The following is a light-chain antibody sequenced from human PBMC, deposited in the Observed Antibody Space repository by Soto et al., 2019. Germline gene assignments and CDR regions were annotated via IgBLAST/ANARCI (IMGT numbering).Light chain of an antibody. V-gene: IGKV1-27*01. Sequence: DIQMTQSPTSLSASVGDRVTITCRASQGIRNFVDWYQQKPGKAPKLLIYAASTLQSEVQPRFSVSGSVTDFTYTINSLQPEDGATYSCEKYSSVPVFDPRTKV. CDR1: QGIRNF. CDR2: AAS. J-gene: IGKJ3*01. CDR3: EKYSSVPV.